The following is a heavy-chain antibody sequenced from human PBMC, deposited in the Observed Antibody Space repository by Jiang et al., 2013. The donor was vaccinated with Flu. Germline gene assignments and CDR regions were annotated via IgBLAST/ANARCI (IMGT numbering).Heavy chain of an antibody. CDR1: GFSLSTSGMC. Sequence: KPTQTLTLTCTFSGFSLSTSGMCVSWIRQPPGKALEWLALTDWDDDKYYSTSPKTRLTISKDTSKNQVVLTMTNMDPVDTATYYCARIRVSPLDYDSSLYRDFDRFDAFDIWGQGTMVTVSS. V-gene: IGHV2-70*01. CDR2: TDWDDDK. J-gene: IGHJ3*02. D-gene: IGHD3-22*01. CDR3: ARIRVSPLDYDSSLYRDFDRFDAFDI.